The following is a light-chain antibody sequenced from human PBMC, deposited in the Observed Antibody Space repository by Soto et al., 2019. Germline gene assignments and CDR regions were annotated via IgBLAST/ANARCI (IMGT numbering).Light chain of an antibody. J-gene: IGLJ3*02. CDR3: QTWGTGIQGV. CDR1: SGHSSYA. CDR2: LYNDGSH. V-gene: IGLV4-69*01. Sequence: QLVLTQSPSASASLGASVKLTCTLSSGHSSYAIAWHQQQPEKGPRYLMKLYNDGSHNKGDGIPDRFSGSSSGAERYLTISSLQSEDEADYYCQTWGTGIQGVFGGGTKLTVL.